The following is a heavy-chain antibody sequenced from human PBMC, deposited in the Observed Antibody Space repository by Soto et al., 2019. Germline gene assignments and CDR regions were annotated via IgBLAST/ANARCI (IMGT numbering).Heavy chain of an antibody. Sequence: SETLSLTCAVYGGSFSGYYWSWIRQPPGKGLEWIGEINHSGSTNYNPSLKSRVTISVDTSKNQFSLKLSSVTAADTAVYYCARAGYSSSSGYYYYCMDVWGKGTTVTVSS. CDR3: ARAGYSSSSGYYYYCMDV. D-gene: IGHD6-6*01. J-gene: IGHJ6*03. CDR1: GGSFSGYY. V-gene: IGHV4-34*01. CDR2: INHSGST.